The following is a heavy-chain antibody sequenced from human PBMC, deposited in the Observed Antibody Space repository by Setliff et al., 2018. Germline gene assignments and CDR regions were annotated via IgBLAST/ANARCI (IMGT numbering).Heavy chain of an antibody. CDR2: LFDGGSA. D-gene: IGHD5-12*01. CDR3: ARDPHYDPTYSLPGHAFDF. J-gene: IGHJ3*01. Sequence: PSETLSLTCAVSGYSISNGFHWGWIRQSPVKGLEWIGSLFDGGSAYYSPSLKSRASISLDASKNQFALKLTSATAADTAVYYCARDPHYDPTYSLPGHAFDFWGQGIMVTVSS. V-gene: IGHV4-38-2*02. CDR1: GYSISNGFH.